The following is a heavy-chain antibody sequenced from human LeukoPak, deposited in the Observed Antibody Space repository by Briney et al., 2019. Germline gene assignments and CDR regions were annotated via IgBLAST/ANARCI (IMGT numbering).Heavy chain of an antibody. CDR3: AKDGPEGKRVFDI. V-gene: IGHV3-30*18. D-gene: IGHD3/OR15-3a*01. Sequence: PGRSLRLSCAASGFTFSSYGMHWVRQAPGKGLEWVAVISYDGSNKYYADSVKGRFTISRDNSKNTLYLQMNSLRDEDTAVYYCAKDGPEGKRVFDIWGQGTMVTVSS. CDR1: GFTFSSYG. CDR2: ISYDGSNK. J-gene: IGHJ3*02.